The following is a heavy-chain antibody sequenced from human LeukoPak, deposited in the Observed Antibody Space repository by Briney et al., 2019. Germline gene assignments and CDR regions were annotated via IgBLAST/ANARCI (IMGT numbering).Heavy chain of an antibody. D-gene: IGHD1-7*01. CDR2: IWYDGSNQ. CDR1: GFTFSSYG. V-gene: IGHV3-33*01. J-gene: IGHJ5*02. CDR3: ARDGGTRSYDL. Sequence: GRSLRLSCAASGFTFSSYGMHWVHQAPGKGLDWVAFIWYDGSNQYYADSVKGRFTISRDSFKTTVYLQMNNLRAEDTAVYFCARDGGTRSYDLWGQGTLVTVSS.